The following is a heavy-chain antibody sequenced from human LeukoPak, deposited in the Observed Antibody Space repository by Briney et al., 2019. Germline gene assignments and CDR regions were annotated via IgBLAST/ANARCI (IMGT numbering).Heavy chain of an antibody. CDR3: ARHTAEGDFDY. D-gene: IGHD6-25*01. Sequence: PGRSLGLSCATSGFTFSSYAMHWVRQAPGKGLEWVAVIWYDGSNEYYADSVKGRFTISRDNSKNTLYVQMNSLRAEDTAVYYCARHTAEGDFDYWGQGTLVTVSS. J-gene: IGHJ4*02. CDR2: IWYDGSNE. V-gene: IGHV3-33*01. CDR1: GFTFSSYA.